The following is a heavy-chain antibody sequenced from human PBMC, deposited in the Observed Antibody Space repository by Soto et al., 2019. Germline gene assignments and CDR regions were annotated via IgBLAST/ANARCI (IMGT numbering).Heavy chain of an antibody. V-gene: IGHV1-18*01. Sequence: QVQMVQSGGEVKKPGASVKVSCKTSGYTFSTYGISWVRQAPGQGLEWIGWINSYNGNTNYAQNFQGRLTMTTDTSTSTAYMELRSLTSDDTAVYYCARDFVAETPFGYWGQGTLVTVSS. J-gene: IGHJ4*02. CDR1: GYTFSTYG. CDR2: INSYNGNT. D-gene: IGHD2-15*01. CDR3: ARDFVAETPFGY.